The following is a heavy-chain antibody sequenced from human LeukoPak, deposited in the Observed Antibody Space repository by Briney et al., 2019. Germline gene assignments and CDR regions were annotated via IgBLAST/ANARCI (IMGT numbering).Heavy chain of an antibody. J-gene: IGHJ4*02. CDR1: GFTFSSYG. CDR3: ARDKGKIAAATKYYFDY. CDR2: IWYDGSNK. Sequence: GGSLRLSCAASGFTFSSYGMHWVRQAPGKGLEWVAVIWYDGSNKYYADSVKGRFTISRDNSKNTLYLQMYSLRAEDTAVYYCARDKGKIAAATKYYFDYWGQGTLVTVSS. D-gene: IGHD6-13*01. V-gene: IGHV3-33*01.